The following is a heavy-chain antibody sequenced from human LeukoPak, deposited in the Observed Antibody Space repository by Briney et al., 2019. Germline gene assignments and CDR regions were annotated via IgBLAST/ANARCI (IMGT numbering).Heavy chain of an antibody. CDR3: ARMRNDLLTGYDYYFDY. Sequence: SETLSLTCTVSGGSINSGAYFWSWIRQHPGKGLEWIGYFYSSGGTYYNPSLKSRVTISVDTSKSHFSLKLSSVTAADTAVYYCARMRNDLLTGYDYYFDYWGQGTLVTVSS. CDR2: FYSSGGT. D-gene: IGHD3-9*01. J-gene: IGHJ4*02. CDR1: GGSINSGAYF. V-gene: IGHV4-31*03.